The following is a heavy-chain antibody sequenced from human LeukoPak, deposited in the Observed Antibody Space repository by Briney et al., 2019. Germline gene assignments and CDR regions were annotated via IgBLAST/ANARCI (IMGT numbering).Heavy chain of an antibody. Sequence: PGRSLRLSCAASGFTFSSYGMHWVRQAPGKGLEWVAGIWYDGSNKYYADSVKGRFTISRDNSKNTLYLQMNSLRAEDTAVYYCAKGGNYYDSSGDTFDPWGQGTLVTVSS. D-gene: IGHD3-22*01. CDR3: AKGGNYYDSSGDTFDP. CDR2: IWYDGSNK. V-gene: IGHV3-33*06. J-gene: IGHJ5*02. CDR1: GFTFSSYG.